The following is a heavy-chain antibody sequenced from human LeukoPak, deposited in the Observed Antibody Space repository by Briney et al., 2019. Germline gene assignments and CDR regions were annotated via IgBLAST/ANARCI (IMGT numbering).Heavy chain of an antibody. V-gene: IGHV3-64*01. D-gene: IGHD2-21*02. J-gene: IGHJ4*02. CDR2: ISNDGGST. CDR1: GFSFSGYA. Sequence: GGSLRLSCAASGFSFSGYAMHWVRQAPGKGLEYASAISNDGGSTYYANSVKGRFTISRDNSKNTLYLQMGSLRPEDMGVYYCARVAVGGDLDHWGQGTLVTVSS. CDR3: ARVAVGGDLDH.